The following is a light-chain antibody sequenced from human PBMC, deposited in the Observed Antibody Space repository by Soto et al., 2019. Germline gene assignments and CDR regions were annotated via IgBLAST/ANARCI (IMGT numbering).Light chain of an antibody. J-gene: IGKJ4*01. CDR2: SAS. Sequence: DIQFTHSPSVLSSSVLDTFTITCLASQALSNYLAWYQQKPGKAPDLLIYSASTLQSGVPSRFSGSGSETEFSLTIRALQPEDFATYYCQQLSRYPLTFGGGTKVDIK. CDR1: QALSNY. CDR3: QQLSRYPLT. V-gene: IGKV1-9*01.